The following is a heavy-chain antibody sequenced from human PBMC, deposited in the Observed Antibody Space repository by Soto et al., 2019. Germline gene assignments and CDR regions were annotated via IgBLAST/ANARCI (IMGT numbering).Heavy chain of an antibody. Sequence: QVQLVESGGRVVQPGRSLRLSCAASGFTFSSYGMHWVRQAPGKGLEWVAVISYDGSNKYYADSVKGRFTISRDNSKNTLYLQMNSLRAEDTAVYSCAKGVYGSGSAGFDYWGQGTLVTVSS. J-gene: IGHJ4*02. CDR2: ISYDGSNK. CDR3: AKGVYGSGSAGFDY. D-gene: IGHD3-10*01. V-gene: IGHV3-30*18. CDR1: GFTFSSYG.